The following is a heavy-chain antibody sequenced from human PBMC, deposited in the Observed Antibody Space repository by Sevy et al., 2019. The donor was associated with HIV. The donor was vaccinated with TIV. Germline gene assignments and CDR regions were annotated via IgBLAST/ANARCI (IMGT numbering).Heavy chain of an antibody. D-gene: IGHD1-1*01. V-gene: IGHV3-23*01. Sequence: GGSLRLSCAASGFTFSNYAMSWVRQAPGKGLEWVSVISGSGRTTYYADSVKGRFTISRDSSKNTMYLQMNSLRDEDTAVYYCANNSGRNVNHYCFDYWGQGPLVTVSS. J-gene: IGHJ4*02. CDR1: GFTFSNYA. CDR3: ANNSGRNVNHYCFDY. CDR2: ISGSGRTT.